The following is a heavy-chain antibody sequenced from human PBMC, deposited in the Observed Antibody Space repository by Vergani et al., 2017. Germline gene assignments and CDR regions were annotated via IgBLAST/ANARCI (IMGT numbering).Heavy chain of an antibody. J-gene: IGHJ4*02. V-gene: IGHV3-7*01. Sequence: VQLEESGGGVVQPGRSLRLSCAGSGFTLSSHAMHWVRQAPGKGLEWVAAIKGDGSAKQYVESVKGRFTISRDNAKSSLYLQMNSLRVADTAVYYCARGHPVGSYWGQGTLVTVSS. CDR2: IKGDGSAK. CDR1: GFTLSSHA. CDR3: ARGHPVGSY. D-gene: IGHD1-26*01.